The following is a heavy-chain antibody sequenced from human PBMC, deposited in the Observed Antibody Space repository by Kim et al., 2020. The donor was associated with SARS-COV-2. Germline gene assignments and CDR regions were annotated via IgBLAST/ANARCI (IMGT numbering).Heavy chain of an antibody. CDR2: IYYSGST. D-gene: IGHD3-10*01. V-gene: IGHV4-59*13. J-gene: IGHJ6*02. Sequence: SETLSLTCTVSGGSISSYYWSWIRQPPGKGLEWIGYIYYSGSTNYNPSLKSRVTISVDTSKNQFSLKLSSVTAADTAVYYCARGGYYGSGSYYYYYYYGMDVWGQGTTVTVSS. CDR3: ARGGYYGSGSYYYYYYYGMDV. CDR1: GGSISSYY.